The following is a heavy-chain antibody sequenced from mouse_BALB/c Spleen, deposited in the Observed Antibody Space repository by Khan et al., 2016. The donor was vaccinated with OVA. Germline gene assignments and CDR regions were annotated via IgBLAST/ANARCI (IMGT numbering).Heavy chain of an antibody. Sequence: VQLQESGPELVKPGASVKMSCKASGYTFTYYVITWVKQRTGQGLEWIGEIYPGSDNAYHNERFKGKATLTTDKSSNTTHMQLSSLTSEDSAVYFCARGDGYYVYFDYWGQGTTLTVSS. CDR3: ARGDGYYVYFDY. V-gene: IGHV1-81*01. CDR2: IYPGSDNA. CDR1: GYTFTYYV. J-gene: IGHJ2*01. D-gene: IGHD2-3*01.